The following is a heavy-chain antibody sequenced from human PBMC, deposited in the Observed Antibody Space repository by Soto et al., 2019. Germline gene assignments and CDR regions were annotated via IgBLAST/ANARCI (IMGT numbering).Heavy chain of an antibody. D-gene: IGHD3-3*01. Sequence: PSETLSLTSTVSGASISSYYWSWIRQPPGKGLEWIGYIYYSGSTNYNPSLKSRVTISVDTSKNPSSLKLSYVTAADTAVYYCARDQVPTGFWSEYRYYYYYDMDVWGQGTTVTVSS. CDR1: GASISSYY. CDR2: IYYSGST. V-gene: IGHV4-59*01. CDR3: ARDQVPTGFWSEYRYYYYYDMDV. J-gene: IGHJ6*02.